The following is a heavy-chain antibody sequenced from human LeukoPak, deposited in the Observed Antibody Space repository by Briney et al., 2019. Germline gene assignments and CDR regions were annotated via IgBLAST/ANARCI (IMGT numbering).Heavy chain of an antibody. CDR2: ISSSSSYI. CDR1: GFTFSSYS. D-gene: IGHD6-13*01. CDR3: ARISSWYEYYYYYMDV. J-gene: IGHJ6*03. V-gene: IGHV3-21*01. Sequence: GGSLRLSCAASGFTFSSYSMNWVRQAPGKGLEWVSSISSSSSYIYYADSVKGRFTISRDNAKNSLYLQMNSLRAEDTAVYYCARISSWYEYYYYYMDVWGKGTTVTVSS.